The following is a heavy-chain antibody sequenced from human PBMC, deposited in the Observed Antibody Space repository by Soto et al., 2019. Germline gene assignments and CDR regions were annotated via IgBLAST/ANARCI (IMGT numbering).Heavy chain of an antibody. Sequence: QVHLGESGGGVVQPGRSLRLSCAASGFTFSSYGMHWVRQAPGKGLEWVAVIWYDGSNKYYADSVKGRFTISRENSKNTLYLQMNSLRAEDTDVYYCAAGAYYFDYWGKGTLVTVSS. CDR3: AAGAYYFDY. D-gene: IGHD3-10*01. CDR2: IWYDGSNK. CDR1: GFTFSSYG. V-gene: IGHV3-33*01. J-gene: IGHJ4*02.